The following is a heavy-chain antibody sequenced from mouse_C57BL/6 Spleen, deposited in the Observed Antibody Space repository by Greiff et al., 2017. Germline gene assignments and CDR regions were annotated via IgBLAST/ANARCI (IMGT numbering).Heavy chain of an antibody. CDR3: ASTSAMDY. V-gene: IGHV5-17*01. CDR1: GFTFSDYG. CDR2: ISSGSSTI. J-gene: IGHJ4*01. Sequence: EVKVVESGGGLVKPGGSLKLSCAASGFTFSDYGMHWVRQAPEKGLEWVAYISSGSSTIYYADTVKGRFTISRDNAKNTLFLQMTSLGSEDTAMYYCASTSAMDYWGQGTSVTVSS.